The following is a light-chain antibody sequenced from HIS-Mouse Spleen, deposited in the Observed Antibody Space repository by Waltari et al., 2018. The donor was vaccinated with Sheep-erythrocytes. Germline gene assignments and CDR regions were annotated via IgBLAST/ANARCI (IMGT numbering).Light chain of an antibody. Sequence: DIQMTQSPSSLSASVGDRVTIPCRASQSISSYLNWYQQKPGKAPKLLIYAASSLQSGVPSRFSGSGSGTDFTLTISSLQPEDFATYYCQQSYSTPRTFGQVTKVEIK. CDR2: AAS. J-gene: IGKJ1*01. CDR3: QQSYSTPRT. CDR1: QSISSY. V-gene: IGKV1-39*01.